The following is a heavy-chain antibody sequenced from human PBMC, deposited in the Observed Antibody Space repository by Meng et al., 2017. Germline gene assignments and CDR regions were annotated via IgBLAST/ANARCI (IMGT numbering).Heavy chain of an antibody. V-gene: IGHV1-69*06. CDR3: ARVGTTDAF. CDR2: IIPIFGTA. J-gene: IGHJ4*02. CDR1: GGTFSSYA. D-gene: IGHD2-2*01. Sequence: QVEVVQAGAGVKMPGSSVKVSCNASGGTFSSYAISWVRQAPGQGLEWMGGIIPIFGTANYAQKFQGRVTITADKSTSTAYMELSSLRSEDTAVYYCARVGTTDAFWGQGTLVTVSS.